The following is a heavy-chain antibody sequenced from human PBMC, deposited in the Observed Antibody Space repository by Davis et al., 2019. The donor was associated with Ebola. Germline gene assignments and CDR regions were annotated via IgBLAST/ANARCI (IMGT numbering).Heavy chain of an antibody. CDR2: IDPSDSNT. D-gene: IGHD3/OR15-3a*01. Sequence: GESLKIPRKGSGYYFTSYWNSWVRQMPGRGPEWMGRIDPSDSNTNYSPSFQGHVTISVDKSISTVYLQWNSLKASDTAMYYCSGFGLEWGQGTLVTVSS. V-gene: IGHV5-10-1*01. J-gene: IGHJ4*02. CDR3: SGFGLE. CDR1: GYYFTSYW.